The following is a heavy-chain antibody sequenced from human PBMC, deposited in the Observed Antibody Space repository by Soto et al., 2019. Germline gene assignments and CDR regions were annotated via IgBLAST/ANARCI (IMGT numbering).Heavy chain of an antibody. CDR3: ATRLEMATITGPFDY. CDR1: GGTFSSYA. CDR2: IIPIFGTA. Sequence: QVQLVQSGAEVKKPASSVKVSCKASGGTFSSYAISWVRQAPGQGLEWMGGIIPIFGTANYAQKFQGRVTITADESTSTDYMELSSLRSEDTAVYYCATRLEMATITGPFDYWGQGTLVTVSS. V-gene: IGHV1-69*12. J-gene: IGHJ4*02. D-gene: IGHD5-12*01.